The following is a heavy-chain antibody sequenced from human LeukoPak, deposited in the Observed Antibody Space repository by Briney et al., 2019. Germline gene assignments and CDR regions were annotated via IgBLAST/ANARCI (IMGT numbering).Heavy chain of an antibody. V-gene: IGHV1-2*06. Sequence: ASVKVSCKTSGYTFTDSYIHWVRQAPGQGLEWMGRINPNSGDPNYPQKFQGRVTMTRDTSISTAYMEMSSLTSDDTAVYYCARSARHCNNGVCFTDYYIDLWGKGTTVTISS. CDR2: INPNSGDP. J-gene: IGHJ6*03. CDR3: ARSARHCNNGVCFTDYYIDL. CDR1: GYTFTDSY. D-gene: IGHD2-8*01.